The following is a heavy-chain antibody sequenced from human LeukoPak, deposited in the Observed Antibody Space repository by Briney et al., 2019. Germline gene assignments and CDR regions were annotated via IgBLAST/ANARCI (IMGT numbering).Heavy chain of an antibody. J-gene: IGHJ4*02. V-gene: IGHV4-34*01. Sequence: SETLSLTCAVYGGSFSGYYWSWIRQPPGKGLEWIGEINHSGSTNYNPSLKSRVTISVDTSKNQFSPKLSSVTAADTAVYYCARATYYYGSGSSRPLDYWGQGTLVTVSS. CDR1: GGSFSGYY. D-gene: IGHD3-10*01. CDR3: ARATYYYGSGSSRPLDY. CDR2: INHSGST.